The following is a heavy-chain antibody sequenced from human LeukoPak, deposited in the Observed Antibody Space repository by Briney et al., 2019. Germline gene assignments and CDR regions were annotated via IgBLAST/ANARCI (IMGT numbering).Heavy chain of an antibody. Sequence: SVKVSCKASGYTFTSYGISWVRQAPGQGLEWMGRIIPILGIANYAQKFQGRVTITADKSTSTAYMELSSLRSEDTAVYYCARQHPGYSSSWGDYWGQGTLVTVSS. J-gene: IGHJ4*02. CDR3: ARQHPGYSSSWGDY. CDR2: IIPILGIA. V-gene: IGHV1-69*04. CDR1: GYTFTSYG. D-gene: IGHD6-13*01.